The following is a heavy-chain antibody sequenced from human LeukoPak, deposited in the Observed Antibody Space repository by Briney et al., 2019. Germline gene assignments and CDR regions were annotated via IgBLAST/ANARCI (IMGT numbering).Heavy chain of an antibody. CDR3: VRAHHPGGWFDP. D-gene: IGHD3-10*01. V-gene: IGHV3-7*04. CDR1: GFTFSSYW. CDR2: IKQDGSEK. Sequence: GGSLRLSCAASGFTFSSYWMSWVRQAPGRGLEWVANIKQDGSEKYYVDSVKGRFTISRDNAKNSLYLQMNSLTAEDTAVHYCVRAHHPGGWFDPWGQGTLVTVSS. J-gene: IGHJ5*02.